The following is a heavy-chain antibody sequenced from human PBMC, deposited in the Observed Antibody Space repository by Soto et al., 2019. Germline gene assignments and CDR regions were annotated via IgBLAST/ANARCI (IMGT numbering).Heavy chain of an antibody. CDR1: GYTFSHYY. V-gene: IGHV1-46*01. J-gene: IGHJ4*02. CDR3: ARPGFFGEFYFGY. CDR2: VNPVGGGT. Sequence: QVHLVQSGAEVKKPGASVKVSCKASGYTFSHYYIHWVRQAPGQGLEWMGMVNPVGGGTTYAQKFQGEVTLTTYTSTATVYMELSSLKSDDTAVYYCARPGFFGEFYFGYWGQGTLVTVS. D-gene: IGHD3-10*01.